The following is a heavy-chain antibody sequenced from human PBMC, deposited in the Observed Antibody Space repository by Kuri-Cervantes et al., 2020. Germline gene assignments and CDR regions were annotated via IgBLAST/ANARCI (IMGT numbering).Heavy chain of an antibody. CDR2: IYYSGST. CDR1: GHSISSGYY. J-gene: IGHJ4*02. CDR3: AGGAVGYSSSWYYFDY. D-gene: IGHD6-13*01. Sequence: SQTLSLTCAVSGHSISSGYYWAWIRQPPGKGLEWIGYIYYSGSTNYNPSLKSRVTISVDTSKNQFSLKLSSVTAADTAVYYCAGGAVGYSSSWYYFDYWGQGTLVTVSS. V-gene: IGHV4-59*01.